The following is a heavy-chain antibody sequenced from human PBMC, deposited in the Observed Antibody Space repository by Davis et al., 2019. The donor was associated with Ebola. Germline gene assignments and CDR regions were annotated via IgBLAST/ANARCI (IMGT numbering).Heavy chain of an antibody. CDR1: GGTFSSYA. J-gene: IGHJ5*02. V-gene: IGHV1-69*06. D-gene: IGHD4-11*01. Sequence: SVKVSCKASGGTFSSYAISWVRQAPGQGLEWMGGIIPIFGTANYAQKFQGRVTITADKSTSTAYMELSSLRSEDTAVYYCARHRMTTVTTWFDPWGQGTLVTVSS. CDR2: IIPIFGTA. CDR3: ARHRMTTVTTWFDP.